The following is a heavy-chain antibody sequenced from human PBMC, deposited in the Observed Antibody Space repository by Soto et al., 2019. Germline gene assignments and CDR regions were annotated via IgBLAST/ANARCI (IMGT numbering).Heavy chain of an antibody. CDR3: ARVKWDSSSWWTSSLSSLDY. Sequence: GASVKVSCKASGYTFTSYDINWVRQATGQGLEWMGWMNPNSGNTGYAQKFQGRVTMTRNTSISTAYMELSSLRSEDTAVYYCARVKWDSSSWWTSSLSSLDYWGQGTLVTVSS. D-gene: IGHD6-6*01. CDR1: GYTFTSYD. V-gene: IGHV1-8*01. J-gene: IGHJ4*02. CDR2: MNPNSGNT.